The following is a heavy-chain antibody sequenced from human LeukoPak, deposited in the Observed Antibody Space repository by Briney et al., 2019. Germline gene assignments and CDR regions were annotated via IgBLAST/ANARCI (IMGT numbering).Heavy chain of an antibody. D-gene: IGHD5-18*01. Sequence: QSGGSLRLSCAASGFTFSSYAMHWVRQAPGKGLEWVAVISYDGSNKYYADSVKGRFTISRDNSKNTLYLQMNSLRAEDTAVYYCARQLKDTAMGHFDYWGQGTLVTVSS. CDR1: GFTFSSYA. V-gene: IGHV3-30-3*01. J-gene: IGHJ4*02. CDR2: ISYDGSNK. CDR3: ARQLKDTAMGHFDY.